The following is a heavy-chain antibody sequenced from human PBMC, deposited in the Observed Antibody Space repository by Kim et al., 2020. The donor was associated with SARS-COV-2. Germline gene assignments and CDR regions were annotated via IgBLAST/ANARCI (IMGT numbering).Heavy chain of an antibody. D-gene: IGHD3-10*01. Sequence: SETLSRTCTVSGYSISSGYYWGWIRQPPGKGLEWIGSIYHSGSTYYNPSLKSRVTISVDTSKNQFSLKLSSVTAADTAVYYCAREVGFGEFFNWFDPWGQGTLVTVSS. CDR2: IYHSGST. CDR3: AREVGFGEFFNWFDP. V-gene: IGHV4-38-2*02. CDR1: GYSISSGYY. J-gene: IGHJ5*02.